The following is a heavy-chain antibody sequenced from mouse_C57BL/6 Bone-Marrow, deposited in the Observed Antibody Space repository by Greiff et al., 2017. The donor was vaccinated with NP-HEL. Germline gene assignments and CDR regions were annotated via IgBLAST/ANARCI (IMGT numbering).Heavy chain of an antibody. Sequence: VQLQQPGAELVRPGSSVKLSCKASGYTFTSYWMHWVKQRPGQGLEWIGEIDPSDSYTHYNQKFKDKATLTVDTSSSTAYMQLSSLTSEDSAVYYCARDYYGNYDYAMDYGGRGTAVTVSS. J-gene: IGHJ4*01. V-gene: IGHV1-59*01. CDR3: ARDYYGNYDYAMDY. CDR2: IDPSDSYT. D-gene: IGHD2-1*01. CDR1: GYTFTSYW.